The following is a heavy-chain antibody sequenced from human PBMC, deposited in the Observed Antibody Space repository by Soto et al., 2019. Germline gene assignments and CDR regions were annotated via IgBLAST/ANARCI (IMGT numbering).Heavy chain of an antibody. V-gene: IGHV1-8*01. CDR1: GYTFTSYD. CDR3: ARGAGWFGELLVTY. D-gene: IGHD3-10*01. CDR2: MNPNSGNT. Sequence: VASVKVSCKASGYTFTSYDINWVRQATGQGLEWMGWMNPNSGNTGYAQKFQGRVTMTRNTSISTAYMELSSLRSEDTAVYYCARGAGWFGELLVTYWGQGTLVTVSS. J-gene: IGHJ4*02.